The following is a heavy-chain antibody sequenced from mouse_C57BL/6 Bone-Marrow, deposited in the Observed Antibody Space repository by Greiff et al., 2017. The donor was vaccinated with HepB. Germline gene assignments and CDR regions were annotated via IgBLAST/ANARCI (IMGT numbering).Heavy chain of an antibody. CDR3: AREGSTVGFDY. CDR2: ISSGSSTI. Sequence: DVMLVESGGGLVKPGGSLKLSCAASGFTFSAYGMHWVRQAPEKGLEWVAYISSGSSTIYYADTVKGRITIARDNAKNTLFLQMTSLRSEDTDMYYCAREGSTVGFDYWGQGTTLTGSA. CDR1: GFTFSAYG. D-gene: IGHD1-1*01. V-gene: IGHV5-17*01. J-gene: IGHJ2*01.